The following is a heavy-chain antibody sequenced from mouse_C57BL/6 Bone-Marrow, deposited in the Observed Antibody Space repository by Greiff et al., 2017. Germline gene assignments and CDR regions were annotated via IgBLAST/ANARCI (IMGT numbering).Heavy chain of an antibody. D-gene: IGHD1-1*02. CDR1: GFSLTSYG. CDR2: IWSGGST. J-gene: IGHJ1*03. V-gene: IGHV2-2*01. CDR3: ARRWPDGYFDV. Sequence: VQLQQSGPGLVQPSQSLSITCTVSGFSLTSYGVHWVRQSPGKGLEWLGGIWSGGSTDYNAAFISRLSISKDNSKSQVFFKMNSLQSVDTAIYYGARRWPDGYFDVWGTGTPVTVSS.